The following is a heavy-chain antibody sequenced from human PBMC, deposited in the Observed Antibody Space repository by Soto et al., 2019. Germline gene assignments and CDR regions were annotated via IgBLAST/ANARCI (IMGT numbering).Heavy chain of an antibody. CDR3: AKSQSSRYYMDV. V-gene: IGHV3-23*01. CDR1: GFIFSNYA. CDR2: FGGSGGT. Sequence: EVQVLESGGGLVQPGGSLRLSCVGSGFIFSNYAMAWVRQAPGKGLEWVSGFGGSGGTYYADSVKGRYTISRDNSKNTLYLQMNSLRVEDTAVYYCAKSQSSRYYMDVWGKGTGVTVSS. J-gene: IGHJ6*03.